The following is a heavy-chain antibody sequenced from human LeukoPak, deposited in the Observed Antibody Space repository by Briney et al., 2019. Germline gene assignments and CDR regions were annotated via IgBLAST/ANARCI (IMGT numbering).Heavy chain of an antibody. J-gene: IGHJ4*02. D-gene: IGHD3-10*01. CDR2: IYYSGST. Sequence: SETLSLTCTVSGGSISSYYWSWIRQPPGKGLEWIGYIYYSGSTNHNPSLKSRVTISVDTSKNQFSLKLSSVTAADTAVYYCARGSKFLYYGSGSYFAYWGQGTLVTVSS. V-gene: IGHV4-59*01. CDR3: ARGSKFLYYGSGSYFAY. CDR1: GGSISSYY.